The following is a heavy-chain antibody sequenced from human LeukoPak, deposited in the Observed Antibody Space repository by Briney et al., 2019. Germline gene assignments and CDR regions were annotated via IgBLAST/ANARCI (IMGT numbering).Heavy chain of an antibody. CDR2: ISGSGGST. CDR1: GFTFSSYG. V-gene: IGHV3-23*01. CDR3: AREGIAAAGPFDDFDY. Sequence: GGSLRLSCAASGFTFSSYGMSWVRQAPGKGLEWVSAISGSGGSTYYADSVKGRFTISRDNSKNTLYLQMNSLRAEDTAVYYCAREGIAAAGPFDDFDYWGQGTLVTVSS. D-gene: IGHD6-13*01. J-gene: IGHJ4*02.